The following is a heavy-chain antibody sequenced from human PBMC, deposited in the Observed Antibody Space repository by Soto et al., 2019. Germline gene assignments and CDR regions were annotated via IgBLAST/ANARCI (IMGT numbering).Heavy chain of an antibody. CDR3: ALGGDQVATTNYYYYGMDV. V-gene: IGHV4-34*01. CDR2: INHSGST. D-gene: IGHD5-12*01. J-gene: IGHJ6*02. CDR1: GGSFSGYY. Sequence: PSETLSLTCAVYGGSFSGYYWSCIRQPPGKGLEWIGEINHSGSTNYNPSLKSRVTISVDTSKNQFSLKLSSVTAADTAVYYCALGGDQVATTNYYYYGMDVWGQGTTVTVSS.